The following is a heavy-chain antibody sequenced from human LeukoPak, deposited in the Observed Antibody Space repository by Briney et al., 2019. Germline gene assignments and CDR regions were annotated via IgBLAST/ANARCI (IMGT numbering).Heavy chain of an antibody. J-gene: IGHJ5*02. CDR2: IYYSGST. V-gene: IGHV4-59*01. D-gene: IGHD5-12*01. CDR1: GGSISSYY. CDR3: ARERRGYSGYDSYNWFDP. Sequence: SETLSLTCTVSGGSISSYYWSWIRQPPGKGLKWIGYIYYSGSTNYNPSLKSRVTISVDTSKNQFSLKLSSVTAADTAVYYCARERRGYSGYDSYNWFDPWGQGTLVTVSS.